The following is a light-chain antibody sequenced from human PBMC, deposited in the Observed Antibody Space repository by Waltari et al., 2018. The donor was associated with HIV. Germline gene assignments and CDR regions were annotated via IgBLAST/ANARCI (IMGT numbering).Light chain of an antibody. CDR3: QQYLRTSL. V-gene: IGKV3-20*01. CDR1: QSVSSSY. J-gene: IGKJ2*01. CDR2: WAS. Sequence: EIVLTQSPGTLSLSPGERVTLSCRASQSVSSSYLAWYQQKPGQPPKLLIRWASTRESGVPDRFSGSGSGTDFTLTINSVQAEDVAVYYCQQYLRTSLFGQGTKLEIK.